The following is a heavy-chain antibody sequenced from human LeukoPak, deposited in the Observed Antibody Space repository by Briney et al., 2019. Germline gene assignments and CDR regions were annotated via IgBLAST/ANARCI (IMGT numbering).Heavy chain of an antibody. CDR3: AGGALDY. CDR2: INQDGRQQ. V-gene: IGHV3-7*04. J-gene: IGHJ4*02. Sequence: GGSLRLSCVASGFTFSDYWMSWVRQAPGQGLERVANINQDGRQQHFVGSVKGRFTISRDNAKDSLFLQLDSLRDEDTAVYYCAGGALDYWGQGTLVTVSS. CDR1: GFTFSDYW.